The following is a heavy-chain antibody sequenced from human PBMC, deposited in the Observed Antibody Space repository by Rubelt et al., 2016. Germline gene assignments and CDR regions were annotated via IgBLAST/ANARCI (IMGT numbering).Heavy chain of an antibody. Sequence: QVQLVQSGAEVQKPGASVKVSCKASGYAFTGDYIHWVRQAPGQGLEWMGRINPYSVVTDYAQKFQGRVTMTRDTSISTAYMQLSSLRSDDTAVYYCARDGKFDPWGQGTLVFVSS. V-gene: IGHV1-2*06. CDR2: INPYSVVT. CDR1: GYAFTGDY. J-gene: IGHJ5*02. CDR3: ARDGKFDP.